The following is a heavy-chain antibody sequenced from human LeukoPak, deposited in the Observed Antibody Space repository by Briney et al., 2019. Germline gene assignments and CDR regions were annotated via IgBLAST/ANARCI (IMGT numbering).Heavy chain of an antibody. Sequence: ASVKVSCKASGYTFTSYDINWVRQAPGQGLEWMGWVNPNSGNTGYAQKFQGRVTMTRNTSISTAYMELSSLRSEDTAVYYCARTSGSYYYFDYWGQGTLVTVSS. CDR2: VNPNSGNT. V-gene: IGHV1-8*01. J-gene: IGHJ4*02. CDR3: ARTSGSYYYFDY. D-gene: IGHD1-26*01. CDR1: GYTFTSYD.